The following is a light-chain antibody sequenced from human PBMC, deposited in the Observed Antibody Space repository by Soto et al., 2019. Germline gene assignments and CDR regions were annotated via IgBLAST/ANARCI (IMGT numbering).Light chain of an antibody. CDR2: GAS. J-gene: IGKJ1*01. Sequence: DIVLRQSPCTQSLSPGERATRSCRASQSVSINLAWYQQKPGQAPRLLIYGASTRATGIPARFSGSGSGTEFTLTISSLQSEDFAVYYCQQYNNWLRTFGQGTMADNK. CDR1: QSVSIN. V-gene: IGKV3-15*01. CDR3: QQYNNWLRT.